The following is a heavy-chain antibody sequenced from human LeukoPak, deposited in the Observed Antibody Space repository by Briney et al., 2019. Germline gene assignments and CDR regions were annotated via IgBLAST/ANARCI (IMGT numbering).Heavy chain of an antibody. CDR2: IFYRGST. CDR3: ARHPRDDPYYYYMDV. Sequence: SETLSLTCTVSGGSISSRSYHWGWIRQPPGKGLEWIGSIFYRGSTDYNPSLKSRVTMSVDTAKNQCSLKLTSVTAADTAVYYCARHPRDDPYYYYMDVWGNGTTVTVSS. J-gene: IGHJ6*03. D-gene: IGHD1-1*01. CDR1: GGSISSRSYH. V-gene: IGHV4-39*01.